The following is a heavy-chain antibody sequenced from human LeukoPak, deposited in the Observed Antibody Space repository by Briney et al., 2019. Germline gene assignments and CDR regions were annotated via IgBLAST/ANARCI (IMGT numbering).Heavy chain of an antibody. V-gene: IGHV3-23*01. D-gene: IGHD2-2*01. Sequence: PGGSLRLSCAASGFTFGNFAMHWVRQAPGKGLEWVSAISGSGGSTYYADSVKGRFTISRDNSKNTLYLQMNSLRAEDTAVYYCAKDRVVVPAAIERGSVWGQGTLVTVSS. CDR1: GFTFGNFA. CDR3: AKDRVVVPAAIERGSV. J-gene: IGHJ4*02. CDR2: ISGSGGST.